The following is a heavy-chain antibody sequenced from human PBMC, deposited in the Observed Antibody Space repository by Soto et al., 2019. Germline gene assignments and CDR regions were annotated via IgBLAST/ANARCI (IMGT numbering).Heavy chain of an antibody. CDR1: GGSISSRSYY. D-gene: IGHD1-1*01. V-gene: IGHV4-39*01. CDR3: ARHSRVERRLDWFGP. CDR2: IYYSGST. Sequence: LSLTCTVSGGSISSRSYYWGWIRQPPGKGLEWIGSIYYSGSTYYTPSLKSRVTISVDTSKNQFSLKVNSVSAADTAVYHCARHSRVERRLDWFGPWGQGTLVTVSS. J-gene: IGHJ5*02.